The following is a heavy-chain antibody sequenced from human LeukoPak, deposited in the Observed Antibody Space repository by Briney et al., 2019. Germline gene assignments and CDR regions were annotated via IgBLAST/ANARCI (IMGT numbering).Heavy chain of an antibody. CDR3: AKVGYYYDSSGYYLDDY. D-gene: IGHD3-22*01. V-gene: IGHV3-21*04. J-gene: IGHJ4*02. CDR2: ISSSSSYI. Sequence: GGSLRLSCAASGFTFSSYSMNWVRQAPGKGLEWVSSISSSSSYIYCADSVKGRFTISRDNAKNSLYLQMNSLRAEDTAVYYCAKVGYYYDSSGYYLDDYWGQGTLVTVSS. CDR1: GFTFSSYS.